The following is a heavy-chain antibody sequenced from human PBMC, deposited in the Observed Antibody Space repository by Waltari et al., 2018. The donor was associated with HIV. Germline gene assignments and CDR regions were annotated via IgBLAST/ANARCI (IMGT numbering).Heavy chain of an antibody. J-gene: IGHJ4*02. CDR2: IIRIYGKT. CDR1: GGTFSTSP. D-gene: IGHD4-17*01. CDR3: ARGAGVTPVTSGLLDY. Sequence: QVQLVQSGAEVKKPGSSVKVSCKASGGTFSTSPFSWVGQAPGQAREWMGTIIRIYGKTNSAQKWQGRVTSTAEESTSTAYMERSSLRSEDTAVYYCARGAGVTPVTSGLLDYWGQGTLVTVSS. V-gene: IGHV1-69*15.